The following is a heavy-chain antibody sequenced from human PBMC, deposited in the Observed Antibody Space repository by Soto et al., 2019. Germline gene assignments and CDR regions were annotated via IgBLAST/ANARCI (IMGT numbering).Heavy chain of an antibody. D-gene: IGHD5-12*01. CDR2: INHSGST. CDR1: GGSFSGYY. Sequence: SETLSLTCAVYGGSFSGYYWSWIRQPPGKGLEWIGEINHSGSTNYNPSLKSRVTISVDTSKNQFSLKLSSVTAADTAVYYCARRGGFRRDGYSFDYWGQGTLVTVSS. V-gene: IGHV4-34*01. CDR3: ARRGGFRRDGYSFDY. J-gene: IGHJ4*02.